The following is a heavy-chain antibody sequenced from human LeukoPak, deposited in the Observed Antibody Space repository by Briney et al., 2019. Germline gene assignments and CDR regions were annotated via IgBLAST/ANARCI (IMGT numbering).Heavy chain of an antibody. V-gene: IGHV4-59*08. J-gene: IGHJ3*02. D-gene: IGHD4-17*01. CDR1: GGSISSYY. CDR2: IYYGGST. Sequence: SETLSLTCTVSGGSISSYYWSWIRQPPGKGLEWIGYIYYGGSTKYNPSLKSRVNISVDTSKNQFSLKLSAVTAADTAVYYCTRRLDYGDYGYAFDIWGQGTMVTVSS. CDR3: TRRLDYGDYGYAFDI.